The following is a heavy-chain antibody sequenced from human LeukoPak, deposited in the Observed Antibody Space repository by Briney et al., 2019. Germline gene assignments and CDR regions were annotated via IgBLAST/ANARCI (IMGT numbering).Heavy chain of an antibody. CDR1: GFDFNNYA. Sequence: GGSLRLSCAASGFDFNNYAMSWVRQGPGKRLEWVSAMSGSGYHTYYADSDKTYYADSVKGRFTISRDNSKSTVYLHMNNLRLEDTAIYYCAKGAAIDHWGQGTLVTVSP. J-gene: IGHJ4*02. CDR3: AKGAAIDH. CDR2: MSGSGYHTYYADSDKT. V-gene: IGHV3-23*01.